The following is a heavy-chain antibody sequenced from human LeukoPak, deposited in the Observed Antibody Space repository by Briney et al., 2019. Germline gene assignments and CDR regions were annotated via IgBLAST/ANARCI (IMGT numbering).Heavy chain of an antibody. V-gene: IGHV4-34*01. CDR2: INHSGST. D-gene: IGHD2-2*01. Sequence: SETLSLTCAVYGGSFSGYYRSWIRQPPGKGLEWIGEINHSGSTNYNPSLKSRVTISVDTSKNQFSLKLSSVTAADTAVYYCARLAPQQGRGMDVWGKGTTVTVSS. J-gene: IGHJ6*04. CDR1: GGSFSGYY. CDR3: ARLAPQQGRGMDV.